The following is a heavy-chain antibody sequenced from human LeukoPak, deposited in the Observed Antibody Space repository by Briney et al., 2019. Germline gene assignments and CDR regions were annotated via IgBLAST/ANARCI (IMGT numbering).Heavy chain of an antibody. CDR2: IWYDGSNK. D-gene: IGHD3-10*01. V-gene: IGHV3-33*01. CDR3: ASMRNYYGSGVNMDV. Sequence: PGGSLRLSCAASGFTFSSYGMHWVRQAPGKGLEWVAVIWYDGSNKYYADSVKGRFTISRDNSKNTLYLQMNSLRAEDTAVYYCASMRNYYGSGVNMDVWGKGTTVTVSS. J-gene: IGHJ6*03. CDR1: GFTFSSYG.